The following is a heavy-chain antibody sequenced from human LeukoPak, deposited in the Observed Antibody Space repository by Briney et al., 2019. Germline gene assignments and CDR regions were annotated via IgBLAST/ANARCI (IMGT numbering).Heavy chain of an antibody. D-gene: IGHD5-18*01. J-gene: IGHJ4*03. CDR1: GYTFTSYA. CDR2: INAGNGNT. V-gene: IGHV1-3*01. CDR3: ARARGGSYGYSYYFDY. Sequence: ASVKVSCKASGYTFTSYAMHWVRQAPGQRLEWMGWINAGNGNTKYSQKFQGRVTITRDTSASTAYMELSSLRSEDTAVYYCARARGGSYGYSYYFDYWGQGTMVTVSS.